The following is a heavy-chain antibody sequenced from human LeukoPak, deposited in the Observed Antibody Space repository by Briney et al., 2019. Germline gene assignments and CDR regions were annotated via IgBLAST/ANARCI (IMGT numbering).Heavy chain of an antibody. CDR2: ISYDGSNI. CDR3: ARGTPYDSITDY. V-gene: IGHV3-30-3*01. Sequence: GGSLRLSCAASGFTFSSYAMHWVRQAPGKGLEWVAVISYDGSNIYYADSVKGRFTISRDNSKNTLYLQMNSLRAEDTAVYYCARGTPYDSITDYWGQGTLVTVSS. D-gene: IGHD3-22*01. CDR1: GFTFSSYA. J-gene: IGHJ4*02.